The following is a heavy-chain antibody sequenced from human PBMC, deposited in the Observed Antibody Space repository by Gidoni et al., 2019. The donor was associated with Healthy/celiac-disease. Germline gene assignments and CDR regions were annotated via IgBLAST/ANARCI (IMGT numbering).Heavy chain of an antibody. CDR1: GYTFPSYY. CDR3: ARAPSGPMVYASDWFDP. CDR2: INPSGGST. V-gene: IGHV1-46*01. J-gene: IGHJ5*02. D-gene: IGHD2-8*01. Sequence: QVQLVQSGAEVKKPGASVKVSCKASGYTFPSYYMHWVRQAPGQGLEWMGIINPSGGSTSYAQKFQGRVTMTRDTSTSTVYMELSSLRSEDTAVYYCARAPSGPMVYASDWFDPWGQGTLVTVSS.